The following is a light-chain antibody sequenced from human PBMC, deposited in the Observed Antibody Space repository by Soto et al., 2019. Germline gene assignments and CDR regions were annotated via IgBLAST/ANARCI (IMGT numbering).Light chain of an antibody. Sequence: DIQMPQSPSTLSRSVGDKVAITCRASQTISSWLAWYQQKPGKAPKLLIYKASTLKSGVPSRFSGSGSGTDFTLTISSLQSEDFAVYYCQQYNTWPPITFGQGTRLEI. J-gene: IGKJ5*01. CDR1: QTISSW. V-gene: IGKV1-5*03. CDR3: QQYNTWPPIT. CDR2: KAS.